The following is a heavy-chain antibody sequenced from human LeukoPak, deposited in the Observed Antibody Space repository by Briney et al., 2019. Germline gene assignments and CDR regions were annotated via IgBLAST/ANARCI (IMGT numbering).Heavy chain of an antibody. CDR3: AREGVVVVATFDY. CDR2: ISSSSSYI. D-gene: IGHD3-22*01. J-gene: IGHJ4*02. CDR1: GFTFSSYS. Sequence: GGSLRLSCAASGFTFSSYSMNWVRQAPGKWLEWVSSISSSSSYIYYADSVKGRFTISRDNAKNSLYLQMNSLRAEDTAVYYCAREGVVVVATFDYWGQGTLVTVSS. V-gene: IGHV3-21*01.